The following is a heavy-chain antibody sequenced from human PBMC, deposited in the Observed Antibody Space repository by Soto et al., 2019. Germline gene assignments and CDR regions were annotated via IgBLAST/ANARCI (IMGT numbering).Heavy chain of an antibody. CDR1: GFTFTSYA. CDR2: ISYDGNNK. J-gene: IGHJ4*01. D-gene: IGHD3-3*01. V-gene: IGHV3-30-3*01. Sequence: GESLKISCAASGFTFTSYALHWVRQAPGKGLEWVAVISYDGNNKYYADSVKGRFTISRDDSKDTVYLQMNSLRAEDTAVYYCARADFGVVNFHYFDFWGQGTLVTVYS. CDR3: ARADFGVVNFHYFDF.